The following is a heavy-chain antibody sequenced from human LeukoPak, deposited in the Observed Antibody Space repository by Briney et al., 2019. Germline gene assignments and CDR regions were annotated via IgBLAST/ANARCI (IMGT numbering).Heavy chain of an antibody. D-gene: IGHD4-17*01. CDR1: GFTFSEFA. J-gene: IGHJ4*02. CDR2: VGGTGAT. V-gene: IGHV3-23*01. CDR3: ARETGSAVGSTDFDY. Sequence: GGSLRLSCAASGFTFSEFAMNWVRQAPGKGLEWISHVGGTGATYYADSVKGRFTISRDNSKNTMYLQMNSLRTEDTAVYYCARETGSAVGSTDFDYWGQGTLVTVSS.